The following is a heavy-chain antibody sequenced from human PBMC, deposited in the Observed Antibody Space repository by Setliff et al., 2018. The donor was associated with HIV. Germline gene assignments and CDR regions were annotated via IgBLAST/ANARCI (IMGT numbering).Heavy chain of an antibody. V-gene: IGHV3-20*04. Sequence: GGSLRLSCAASGFTFDDYGMSWVRQAPGKGLEWVSGINWNAGSTGYADSVKGRFTISRDNAKNSLYLQMNSLRAEDTALYYCARGPNHIAVAGYFDYWGQGTLVIVSS. CDR1: GFTFDDYG. D-gene: IGHD6-19*01. CDR2: INWNAGST. J-gene: IGHJ4*02. CDR3: ARGPNHIAVAGYFDY.